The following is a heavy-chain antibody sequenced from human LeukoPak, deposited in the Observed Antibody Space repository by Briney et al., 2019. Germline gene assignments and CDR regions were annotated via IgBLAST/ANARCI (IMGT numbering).Heavy chain of an antibody. D-gene: IGHD5-24*01. CDR1: GYIFRSYG. V-gene: IGHV3-30*03. CDR3: VRGKRDSDNPTWVVF. CDR2: ISYDGNTQ. J-gene: IGHJ4*02. Sequence: GGSLSLSCAASGYIFRSYGMHWVRQAPGKGLEWVTFISYDGNTQYYADSVKGRFTTSRDSYTNTVFLQMNSLRAEDTAVYYCVRGKRDSDNPTWVVFWGEGAQVTVSS.